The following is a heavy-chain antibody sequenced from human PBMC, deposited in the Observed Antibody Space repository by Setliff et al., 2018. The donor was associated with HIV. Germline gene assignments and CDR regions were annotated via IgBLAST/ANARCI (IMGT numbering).Heavy chain of an antibody. J-gene: IGHJ4*02. CDR3: ARGYYDILTGYYYFDY. D-gene: IGHD3-9*01. CDR2: INHSGST. V-gene: IGHV4-34*01. Sequence: ETLSLTCTVSGGSISGYYWGWIRQPPGKGLEWVGEINHSGSTKYNPSLKSRVTISVDTSKNQFSLKLSSVTAADTAVYYCARGYYDILTGYYYFDYWGQGTLVTVSS. CDR1: GGSISGYY.